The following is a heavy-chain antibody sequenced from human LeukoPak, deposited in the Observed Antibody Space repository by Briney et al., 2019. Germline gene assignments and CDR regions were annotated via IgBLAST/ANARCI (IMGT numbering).Heavy chain of an antibody. Sequence: PSETLSLTCTVSGGSISSYYWSWIRQPPGKGLEWIGYIYYSGSTNYNPSLKSRVTISVDTSKNQFSLKLSSVTAADTAVYYCARFSFIGYYCYGMDLWGQGTTVTVSS. CDR3: ARFSFIGYYCYGMDL. D-gene: IGHD3-16*02. CDR2: IYYSGST. CDR1: GGSISSYY. V-gene: IGHV4-59*01. J-gene: IGHJ6*02.